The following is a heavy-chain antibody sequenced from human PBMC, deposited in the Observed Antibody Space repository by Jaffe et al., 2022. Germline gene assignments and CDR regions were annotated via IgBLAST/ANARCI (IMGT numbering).Heavy chain of an antibody. V-gene: IGHV4-38-2*01. CDR1: GYSISSGYY. CDR3: ASQWPTEWAFDI. Sequence: QVQLQESGPGLVKPSETLSLTCAVSGYSISSGYYWGWIRQPPGKGLEWIGSIYHSGSTYYNPSLKSRVTISVDTSKNQFSLKLSSVTAADTAVYYCASQWPTEWAFDIWGQGTMVTVSS. CDR2: IYHSGST. D-gene: IGHD2-8*01. J-gene: IGHJ3*02.